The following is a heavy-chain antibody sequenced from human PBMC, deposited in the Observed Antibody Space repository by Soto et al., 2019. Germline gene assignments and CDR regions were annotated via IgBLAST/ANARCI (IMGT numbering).Heavy chain of an antibody. Sequence: EVQLLESGGGFVQPGGSLRLSCAAFGFAFSSNAMSWIRQAPGKGLEWVTAISGSGYSTYYADSVKGRFTISRDNSKNTLYLQMNSRRAADTAVYYCAKSSSSSSGYKDYYYYGMDVWGQGTTVTVSS. V-gene: IGHV3-23*01. J-gene: IGHJ6*02. D-gene: IGHD6-6*01. CDR2: ISGSGYST. CDR1: GFAFSSNA. CDR3: AKSSSSSSGYKDYYYYGMDV.